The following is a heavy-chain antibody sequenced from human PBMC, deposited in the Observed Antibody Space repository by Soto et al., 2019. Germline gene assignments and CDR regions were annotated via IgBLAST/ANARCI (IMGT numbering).Heavy chain of an antibody. J-gene: IGHJ5*02. Sequence: GGSLRLSCSAAGFTFSSYAMHWVRQAPGKGLEYVPAISSNGGNTYYAASVKGRFTISRDNSKNTLYLQMSSLRAEDTAVYYCVTASFSYYYDSSGYPTWGQGTLVTVSS. CDR2: ISSNGGNT. D-gene: IGHD3-22*01. CDR3: VTASFSYYYDSSGYPT. V-gene: IGHV3-64D*06. CDR1: GFTFSSYA.